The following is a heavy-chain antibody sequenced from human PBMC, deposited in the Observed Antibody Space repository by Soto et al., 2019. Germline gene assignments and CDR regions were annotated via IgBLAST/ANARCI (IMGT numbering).Heavy chain of an antibody. J-gene: IGHJ4*02. CDR3: ARDGGDYFDF. CDR2: INSDGIST. V-gene: IGHV3-74*01. Sequence: PGGSLRLSCAASGFTFRYYWMHWVRQAPGKGLVWVSRINSDGISTDYADFVKGRFTISRDNAKNTLYLQMNSLRAEDTAVYYCARDGGDYFDFWGQGSLVTVSS. CDR1: GFTFRYYW.